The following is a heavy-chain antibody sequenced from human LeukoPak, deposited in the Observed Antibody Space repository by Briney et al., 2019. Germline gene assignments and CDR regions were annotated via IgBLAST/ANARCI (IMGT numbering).Heavy chain of an antibody. Sequence: SETLSLTCVVSGDSISSGAYSWSWIRQPPEKGLKRVGNLFHTGSTFYNQSLKTRVPISVDNSKTQFSLRLSSVTAADTAVYYCARELWFADAPGSGLDPWGQGTLVTVSS. CDR3: ARELWFADAPGSGLDP. V-gene: IGHV4-30-2*01. CDR1: GDSISSGAYS. D-gene: IGHD3-10*01. CDR2: LFHTGST. J-gene: IGHJ5*02.